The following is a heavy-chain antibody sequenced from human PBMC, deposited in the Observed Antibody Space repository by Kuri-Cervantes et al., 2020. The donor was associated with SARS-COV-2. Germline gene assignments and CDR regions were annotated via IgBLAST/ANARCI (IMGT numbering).Heavy chain of an antibody. Sequence: GESLKISCAASGFTFDDYAMHWVRQAPGKGLEWVSVIYSGGSTYYADSVKGRFTISRDNSKNTLYLQMNSLRAEDTAVYYCAKVPYPFPYQLLFDYWGQGTRVTVSS. J-gene: IGHJ4*02. CDR3: AKVPYPFPYQLLFDY. D-gene: IGHD2-2*01. CDR2: IYSGGST. V-gene: IGHV3-23*03. CDR1: GFTFDDYA.